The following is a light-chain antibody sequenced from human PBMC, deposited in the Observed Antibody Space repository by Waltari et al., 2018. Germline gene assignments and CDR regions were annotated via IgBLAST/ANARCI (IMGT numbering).Light chain of an antibody. CDR2: DAS. CDR3: HQRSSWPWT. Sequence: EIVLTQSPATLSLSPGERATLSCRASQSVTTYLDWHQQKPGQAPRVLIYDASTRATGIPVRFSGSGSGTDFTLTISSLEPEDFAVYYCHQRSSWPWTFGQGTKVEI. V-gene: IGKV3-11*01. J-gene: IGKJ1*01. CDR1: QSVTTY.